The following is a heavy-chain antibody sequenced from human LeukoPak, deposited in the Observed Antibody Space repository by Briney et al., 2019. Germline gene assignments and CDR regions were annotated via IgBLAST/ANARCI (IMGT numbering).Heavy chain of an antibody. V-gene: IGHV3-21*01. CDR2: ISSSSSYI. CDR1: GFTFSSYS. J-gene: IGHJ4*02. Sequence: GGSLRLSCAASGFTFSSYSVNWVRHAPGKGLEWVSSISSSSSYIYYADSVKGRFTISRDNAKNSLYLQMNSLRAEDTAVYYCARGNVVPRDFDYWGQGTLVTVSS. D-gene: IGHD1-1*01. CDR3: ARGNVVPRDFDY.